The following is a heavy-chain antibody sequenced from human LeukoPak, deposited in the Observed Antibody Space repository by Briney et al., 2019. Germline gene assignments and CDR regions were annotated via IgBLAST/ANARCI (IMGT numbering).Heavy chain of an antibody. D-gene: IGHD2-2*01. CDR3: ASSPFCSSTSCYRTHFQH. V-gene: IGHV3-48*03. CDR2: ISSSGSTI. Sequence: GRSLRLSCAASGFTFSSYEMNWVRQAPGKGLDWVSYISSSGSTIYYADSVKGRFTISRDNAKNSLYLQMNSLRAEDTAVYYCASSPFCSSTSCYRTHFQHWGQGTLVTVSS. J-gene: IGHJ1*01. CDR1: GFTFSSYE.